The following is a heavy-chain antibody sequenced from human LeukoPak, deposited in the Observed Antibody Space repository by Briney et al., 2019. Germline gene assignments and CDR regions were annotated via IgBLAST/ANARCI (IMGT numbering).Heavy chain of an antibody. V-gene: IGHV4-34*01. Sequence: SETLSLTCAVYGGSFSGYYWSWIRQPPGKGLEWIGEINHSGSTNYNPSLKSRVTISVDTSKNQFSLKLSSVTAADTAVYYCARESGGVYYFDYWGQGTLVTVSS. CDR3: ARESGGVYYFDY. CDR2: INHSGST. CDR1: GGSFSGYY. D-gene: IGHD3-16*01. J-gene: IGHJ4*02.